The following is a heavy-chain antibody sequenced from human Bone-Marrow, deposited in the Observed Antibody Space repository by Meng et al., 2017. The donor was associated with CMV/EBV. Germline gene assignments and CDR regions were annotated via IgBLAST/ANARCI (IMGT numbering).Heavy chain of an antibody. CDR2: ISSSSSYI. CDR1: GFTFSSYS. V-gene: IGHV3-21*04. Sequence: GESLKISCAASGFTFSSYSMNWVRQAPGKGLEWVSSISSSSSYIYYADSVKGRFTISRDNAKNSLYLQMNSLRADDTAVYYCARAGDIAVAGSFAYWGQGHRVTGSS. D-gene: IGHD6-19*01. CDR3: ARAGDIAVAGSFAY. J-gene: IGHJ4*02.